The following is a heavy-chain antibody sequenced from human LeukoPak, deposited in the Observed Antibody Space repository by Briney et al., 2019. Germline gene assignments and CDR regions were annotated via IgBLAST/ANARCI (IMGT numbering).Heavy chain of an antibody. Sequence: GASVKVSCKASGGTFSSYAISWVRQAPGQGLEWMGGIIPIFGTANYAQKLQGRVTITADESTSTAYMELSSLRSEDTAVYYCATSWRAYDSGPPGDYYGMDVWGQGTTVTVSS. CDR1: GGTFSSYA. V-gene: IGHV1-69*13. CDR3: ATSWRAYDSGPPGDYYGMDV. J-gene: IGHJ6*02. CDR2: IIPIFGTA. D-gene: IGHD3-22*01.